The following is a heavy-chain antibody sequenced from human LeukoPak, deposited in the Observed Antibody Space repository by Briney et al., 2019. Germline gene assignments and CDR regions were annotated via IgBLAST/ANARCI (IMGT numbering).Heavy chain of an antibody. CDR3: ASLDYCDSSGSSDY. V-gene: IGHV4-59*01. CDR2: IYYSGST. CDR1: GGSISSYY. D-gene: IGHD3-22*01. Sequence: PSETLSLTCTVSGGSISSYYWSWIRQPPGKGLEWIGYIYYSGSTNYNPSLKSRVTISVDTSKNQFSLKLSSVTAADTAVYYCASLDYCDSSGSSDYWGQGTLVTVSS. J-gene: IGHJ4*02.